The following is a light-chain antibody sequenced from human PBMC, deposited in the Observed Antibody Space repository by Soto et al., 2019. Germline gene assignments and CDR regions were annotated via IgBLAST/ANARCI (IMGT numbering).Light chain of an antibody. J-gene: IGLJ2*01. CDR1: SSDVGGYNY. Sequence: QSALTQPPSASGSPGQSVTLSCLGTSSDVGGYNYVSWYQQHPGKAPKLMIYEVSKRPSGVPDRFSGSKSGNTASLTVSGLQAEDEADYYCSSYAASNNLGVFGGGTKLTVL. V-gene: IGLV2-8*01. CDR2: EVS. CDR3: SSYAASNNLGV.